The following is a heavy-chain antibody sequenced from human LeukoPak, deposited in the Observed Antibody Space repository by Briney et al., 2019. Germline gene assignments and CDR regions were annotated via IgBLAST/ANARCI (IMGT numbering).Heavy chain of an antibody. CDR1: GFTFSSYW. D-gene: IGHD1-26*01. Sequence: HPGGSLRLSCAASGFTFSSYWMHWVRQAPGKGLVWVSRINSDGSTTNYADSVKGRFTISRDNAKNTLDLQMNSLRAEDTAVYYCARRSSGSPPYYFDYRGQGTLVTVSS. CDR2: INSDGSTT. CDR3: ARRSSGSPPYYFDY. V-gene: IGHV3-74*01. J-gene: IGHJ4*02.